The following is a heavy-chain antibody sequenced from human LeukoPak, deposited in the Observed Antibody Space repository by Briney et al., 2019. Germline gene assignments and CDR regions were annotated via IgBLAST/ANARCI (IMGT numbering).Heavy chain of an antibody. Sequence: GGSLRLSCAASGFTVSSNYMSWVRQAPGKGLEWVSVIYSGGSTYYADSVKGRFTISRHNSKNTLYLQMNSLRAEDTAVYYCARDLAYYYDSSGLGAFDTWGQGTMVTVSS. J-gene: IGHJ3*02. CDR3: ARDLAYYYDSSGLGAFDT. D-gene: IGHD3-22*01. V-gene: IGHV3-53*04. CDR2: IYSGGST. CDR1: GFTVSSNY.